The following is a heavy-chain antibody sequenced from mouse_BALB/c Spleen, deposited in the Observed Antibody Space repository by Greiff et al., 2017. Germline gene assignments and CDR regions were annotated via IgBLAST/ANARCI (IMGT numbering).Heavy chain of an antibody. J-gene: IGHJ3*01. CDR3: ARFYGSSSWFAY. CDR1: GYSITSCY. CDR2: ISYSGST. V-gene: IGHV3-8*02. Sequence: EVQLQESGPSLVQPSQSLSLTCSVSGYSITSCYWNWIRKFPGNKLEYMGYISYSGSTYYNPSLKSRISITRDTSKNQYYLQLNSVTTEDTATYYCARFYGSSSWFAYWGQGTLVTVSA. D-gene: IGHD1-1*01.